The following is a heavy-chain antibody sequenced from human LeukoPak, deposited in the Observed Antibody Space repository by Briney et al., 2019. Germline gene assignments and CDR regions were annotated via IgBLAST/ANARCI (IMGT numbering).Heavy chain of an antibody. CDR2: FDPEDGET. CDR1: GYTLTELS. J-gene: IGHJ4*02. V-gene: IGHV1-24*01. Sequence: ASVKVSCKVSGYTLTELSMHWVRQAPGKWLEWMGGFDPEDGETIYAQKFQGRVTMTEDTSTDTAYMELSSLRSEDTAVYYCATGVGSSSRDFFDYWGQGTLVTVSS. CDR3: ATGVGSSSRDFFDY. D-gene: IGHD6-13*01.